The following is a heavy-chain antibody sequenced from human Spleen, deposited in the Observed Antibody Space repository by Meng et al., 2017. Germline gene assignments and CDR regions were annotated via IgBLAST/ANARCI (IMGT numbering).Heavy chain of an antibody. Sequence: QVPLQGCGPGLVRPSGTLSLTCTVSGGSVSNAIYFWSWIRQPPGKGLEWVGYFYYSGSTNYNPSLKSRVTISVDTSKNQFSLRLSSVTAADTAVYYCTMYTTGHIWGQGTMVTVSS. CDR1: GGSVSNAIYF. CDR2: FYYSGST. J-gene: IGHJ3*02. D-gene: IGHD6-19*01. CDR3: TMYTTGHI. V-gene: IGHV4-61*01.